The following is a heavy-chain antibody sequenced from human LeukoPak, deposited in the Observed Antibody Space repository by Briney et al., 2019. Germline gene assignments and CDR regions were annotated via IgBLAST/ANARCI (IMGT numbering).Heavy chain of an antibody. J-gene: IGHJ3*02. CDR1: GGTFSSYA. D-gene: IGHD5-12*01. V-gene: IGHV1-18*01. CDR2: ISAYNGNT. CDR3: ARARRLPNAFDI. Sequence: GASVKVSCKASGGTFSSYAISWVRQAPGQGLEWMGWISAYNGNTNYAQKLQGRVTMTTDTSTSTAYMELRSLRSDDTAVYYCARARRLPNAFDIWGQGTMVTVSS.